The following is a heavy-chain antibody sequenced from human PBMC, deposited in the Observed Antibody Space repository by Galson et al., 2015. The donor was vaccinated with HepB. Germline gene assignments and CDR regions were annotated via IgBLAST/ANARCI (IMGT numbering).Heavy chain of an antibody. CDR2: ISSSSTYT. J-gene: IGHJ4*02. CDR1: GFTFSDYY. V-gene: IGHV3-11*06. Sequence: SLRLSCAASGFTFSDYYMSWIRQAPGKGLEWVSYISSSSTYTNYADSVKSRFTISSNNAKKSLYLEINSLRAEDTAVYYCARVADADYGDHSHFDYWGQGTLVTVSS. D-gene: IGHD4-17*01. CDR3: ARVADADYGDHSHFDY.